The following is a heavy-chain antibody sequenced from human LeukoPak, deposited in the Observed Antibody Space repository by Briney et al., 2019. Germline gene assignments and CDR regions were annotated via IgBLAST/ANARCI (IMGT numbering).Heavy chain of an antibody. CDR3: ARDIVVVVAATLRAQENWFDP. CDR1: GYTFTSYA. CDR2: INTNTGNP. D-gene: IGHD2-15*01. J-gene: IGHJ5*02. V-gene: IGHV7-4-1*02. Sequence: ASVKVSCKASGYTFTSYAMNWVRQAPGQGLEWMGWINTNTGNPTYAQGFTGRFVFSLDTSVSTAYLQISSLKAEDTAVYYCARDIVVVVAATLRAQENWFDPWGQGTLVTVSS.